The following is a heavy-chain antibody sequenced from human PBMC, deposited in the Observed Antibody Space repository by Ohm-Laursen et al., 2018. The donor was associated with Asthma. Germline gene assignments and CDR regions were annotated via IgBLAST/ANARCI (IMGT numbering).Heavy chain of an antibody. V-gene: IGHV3-30*18. CDR2: ISYDGSNK. J-gene: IGHJ4*02. D-gene: IGHD6-19*01. CDR3: AKVTAVAGTSDY. CDR1: GFTFSSYG. Sequence: SLRLSCAASGFTFSSYGMHWVRQAPGKGLEWVAVISYDGSNKYYADSVKGRFTISRDNSKNTLYLQMNSLRAEDTAVYYCAKVTAVAGTSDYWGQGTLVTVSS.